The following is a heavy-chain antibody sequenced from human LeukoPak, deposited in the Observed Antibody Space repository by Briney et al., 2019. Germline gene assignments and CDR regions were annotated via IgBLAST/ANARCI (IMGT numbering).Heavy chain of an antibody. D-gene: IGHD6-6*01. CDR3: ARGRGIAARPVDY. CDR2: INHSGST. CDR1: GGSFSGYY. V-gene: IGHV4-34*01. J-gene: IGHJ4*02. Sequence: KPSETLSLTCAVYGGSFSGYYWSWIRQPPGKGLEWIGEINHSGSTNYNPSLKSRVTISVDTSKNQFSLKLSSVTAADTAVYYCARGRGIAARPVDYWGQGTLVTVSS.